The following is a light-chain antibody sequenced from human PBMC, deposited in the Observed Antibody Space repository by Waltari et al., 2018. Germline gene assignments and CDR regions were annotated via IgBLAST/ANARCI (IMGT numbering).Light chain of an antibody. CDR2: GAS. J-gene: IGKJ1*01. V-gene: IGKV3-20*01. CDR3: QHYLRLPVT. Sequence: EIVLTQSPGTLSLSLGERATVSCRASQSVSRALAWYQQKPGQAPSLLIYGASTRAAGIPERFSGSGSGTDFSLTISRLEPDDFAVYYCQHYLRLPVTFGQGTTVEI. CDR1: QSVSRA.